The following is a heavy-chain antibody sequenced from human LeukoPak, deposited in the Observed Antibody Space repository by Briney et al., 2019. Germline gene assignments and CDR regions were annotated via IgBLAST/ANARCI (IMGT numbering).Heavy chain of an antibody. CDR1: GYTFTGYY. D-gene: IGHD3-10*01. J-gene: IGHJ4*02. Sequence: ASVKVSCKASGYTFTGYYMHWVRQAPGQGLEWMGWINPNSGGTNYAQKFQGRVTMTRDTSISTAYMELSRLRSDDTAVYYCARGEYYGSAASYYFDYWGQGTLVTVSS. CDR3: ARGEYYGSAASYYFDY. V-gene: IGHV1-2*02. CDR2: INPNSGGT.